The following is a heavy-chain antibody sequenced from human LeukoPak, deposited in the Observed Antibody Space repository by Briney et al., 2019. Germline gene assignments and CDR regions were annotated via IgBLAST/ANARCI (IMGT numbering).Heavy chain of an antibody. CDR2: IFYSGST. CDR1: GGSISSSNYY. D-gene: IGHD5-12*01. Sequence: PSETLSLTCTVSGGSISSSNYYWGWLRQPPGKGLEWIGSIFYSGSTSYNPSLKSRVTISVDTSENEFSLKLSSVTAADTAVYYCARHYLTRYSGYDSTEILNWFDPWGQGTLVTVSS. J-gene: IGHJ5*02. V-gene: IGHV4-39*01. CDR3: ARHYLTRYSGYDSTEILNWFDP.